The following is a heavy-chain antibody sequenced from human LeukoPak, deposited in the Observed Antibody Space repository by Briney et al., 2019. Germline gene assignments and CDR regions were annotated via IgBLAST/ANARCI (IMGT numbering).Heavy chain of an antibody. CDR3: ARLGTVLRYFYWFDP. J-gene: IGHJ5*02. Sequence: PSETLSLTCAVYGGSFSGYYWSWIRQPPGKGLEWIGEINHSGSTNYNQSLKSRVTISVDTSKNQFSLKLSSVTAADTAVYYCARLGTVLRYFYWFDPWGQGTLVTVSS. CDR2: INHSGST. D-gene: IGHD3-9*01. V-gene: IGHV4-34*01. CDR1: GGSFSGYY.